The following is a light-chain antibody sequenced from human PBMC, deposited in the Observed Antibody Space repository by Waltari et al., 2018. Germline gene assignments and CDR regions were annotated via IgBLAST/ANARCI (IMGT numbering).Light chain of an antibody. CDR3: QAWDSSTVV. CDR1: KLGDKY. CDR2: QDS. J-gene: IGLJ2*01. Sequence: SYELTQPPSVSVSPGQTASITCSGDKLGDKYACWYQQKPGQSPVLVIYQDSKRPSGIPGRFSGSNYGNTATLTISGTQAMDEADYYCQAWDSSTVVFGGGTKLTVL. V-gene: IGLV3-1*01.